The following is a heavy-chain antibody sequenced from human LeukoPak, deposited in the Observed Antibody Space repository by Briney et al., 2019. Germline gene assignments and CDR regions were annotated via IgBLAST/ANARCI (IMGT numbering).Heavy chain of an antibody. D-gene: IGHD3-3*01. V-gene: IGHV3-23*01. CDR1: GFTFSNYA. J-gene: IGHJ4*02. Sequence: GGSLRLSCAASGFTFSNYAMSWVRQAPGKGLEWVSAISGSGDSTYYADSVKGRFTISRDNSKNTLYLQMNSLRAEDTAVYYCAKDPHVLRFLEWLSAFDYWGQGTLVTVSS. CDR2: ISGSGDST. CDR3: AKDPHVLRFLEWLSAFDY.